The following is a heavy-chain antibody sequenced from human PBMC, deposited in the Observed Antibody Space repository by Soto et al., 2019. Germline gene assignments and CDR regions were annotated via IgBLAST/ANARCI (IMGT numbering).Heavy chain of an antibody. J-gene: IGHJ4*02. V-gene: IGHV1-18*01. CDR2: ISTYSGDT. CDR1: GYTFFTYD. Sequence: ASVKVSCNASGYTFFTYDISWVRQAPGQGLEWMGWISTYSGDTKYAQKFQGRVTMTTDTSTTTAYLELRSLRADDTAVYYCVKRAGPQRIAAVAYIDYWGQGTLVTVSS. CDR3: VKRAGPQRIAAVAYIDY. D-gene: IGHD6-13*01.